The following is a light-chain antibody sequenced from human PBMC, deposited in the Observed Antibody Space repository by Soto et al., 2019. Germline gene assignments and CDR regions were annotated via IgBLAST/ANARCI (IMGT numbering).Light chain of an antibody. V-gene: IGKV1-5*03. CDR2: KAS. J-gene: IGKJ1*01. CDR3: QKYNSYSEK. CDR1: QSISSW. Sequence: DIQMTPSPSTLSASVLYIVNITFRASQSISSWLAWYQQKPGKAPKLLIYKASSLESGVPSRFSGSGSGTEFTLTISSLQPDDFATYYCQKYNSYSEKFGQGTKVDI.